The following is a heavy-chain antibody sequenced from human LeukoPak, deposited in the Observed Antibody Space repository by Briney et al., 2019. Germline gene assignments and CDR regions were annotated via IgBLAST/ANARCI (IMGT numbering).Heavy chain of an antibody. CDR1: GFTFSDYY. CDR2: INQDGSAK. CDR3: ARWEIRGTAHKLDY. D-gene: IGHD1-7*01. Sequence: GGSLRLSCAASGFTFSDYYMSWIRQAPGKGLEWVANINQDGSAKYFVDSVRGRFTISRDNAKNSMYLQMNSLRAEDTAVYYCARWEIRGTAHKLDYWGQGTLVTVSS. V-gene: IGHV3-7*01. J-gene: IGHJ4*02.